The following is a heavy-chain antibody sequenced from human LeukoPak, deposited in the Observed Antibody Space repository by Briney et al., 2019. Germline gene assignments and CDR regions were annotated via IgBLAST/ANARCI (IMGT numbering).Heavy chain of an antibody. CDR3: TIGYSSSWCFDY. V-gene: IGHV3-15*01. CDR1: GFTFSNAW. CDR2: IKSKTDGGTT. J-gene: IGHJ4*02. D-gene: IGHD6-13*01. Sequence: GGSLRLSCAASGFTFSNAWMSWVRQAPGKGLEWVVRIKSKTDGGTTDYAAPVKGRFTISRDDSKNTLYLQMNSLKTEDTAVYYCTIGYSSSWCFDYWGKGTLVTVSS.